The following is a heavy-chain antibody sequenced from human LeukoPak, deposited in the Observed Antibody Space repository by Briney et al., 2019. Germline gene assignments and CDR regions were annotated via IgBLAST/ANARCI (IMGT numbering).Heavy chain of an antibody. Sequence: GGSLRLSCAASGFTFDDYAMHWVRQAPGKGLEWVSLISWDGGSTYYADSVKGRFTISRDNSKNSLYLQMNSLRAEDTALYYCGKDIRGSTSWYGLDYWGQGTLVTVSS. CDR2: ISWDGGST. D-gene: IGHD6-13*01. J-gene: IGHJ4*02. CDR1: GFTFDDYA. CDR3: GKDIRGSTSWYGLDY. V-gene: IGHV3-43D*03.